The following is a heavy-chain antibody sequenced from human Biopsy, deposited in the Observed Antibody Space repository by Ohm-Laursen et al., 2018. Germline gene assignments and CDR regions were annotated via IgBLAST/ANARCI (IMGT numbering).Heavy chain of an antibody. Sequence: TLSLTCAVFGKTLSDYQWSWIRQPPGKGLEWIGQINQAGTTNYNPPLKSRVSISADASKYEFSLRLTSVTAADTAVYLCGNEVHGRDYWGLGAQVTVSS. D-gene: IGHD2-15*01. CDR2: INQAGTT. CDR3: GNEVHGRDY. CDR1: GKTLSDYQ. J-gene: IGHJ4*02. V-gene: IGHV4-34*08.